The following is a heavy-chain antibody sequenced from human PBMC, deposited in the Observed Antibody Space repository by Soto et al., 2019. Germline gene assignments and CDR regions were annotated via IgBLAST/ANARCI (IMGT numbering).Heavy chain of an antibody. CDR2: ISSSRSYT. V-gene: IGHV3-11*05. CDR3: VRDPGGNWFDP. Sequence: TGGSLRLSCAASGFSFSDYYMSWIRQAPGKGLEWVSYISSSRSYTNYADSVKGRFTISRDNAKNSLYLQINSLRAEDTAVYYCVRDPGGNWFDPWGQGTLVTVSS. D-gene: IGHD2-8*02. J-gene: IGHJ5*02. CDR1: GFSFSDYY.